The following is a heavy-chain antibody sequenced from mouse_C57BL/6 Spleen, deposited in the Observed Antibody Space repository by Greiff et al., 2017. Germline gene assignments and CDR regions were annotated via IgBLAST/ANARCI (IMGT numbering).Heavy chain of an antibody. V-gene: IGHV5-17*01. D-gene: IGHD1-1*01. J-gene: IGHJ3*01. Sequence: EVKVVESGGGLVKPGGSLKLSCAASGFTFSDYGMHWVRQAPEKGLEWVAYISSGSSTIYYADKVKGRFTISRANAKNTLFLQLTSVRSAATAMYYCAWDYYGSSYVAYWGQGTLVTVSA. CDR2: ISSGSSTI. CDR3: AWDYYGSSYVAY. CDR1: GFTFSDYG.